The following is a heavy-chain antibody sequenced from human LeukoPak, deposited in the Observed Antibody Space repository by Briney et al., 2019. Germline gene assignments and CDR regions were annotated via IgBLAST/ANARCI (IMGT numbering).Heavy chain of an antibody. CDR2: INHSGST. Sequence: PSETLSLTCAVYGGSFSGCYWSWIRQPPGKGLEWIGEINHSGSTNYNSSLKSRVTISVDTSKNQFSLKLSSVTAADTAVYYCARGIIAAAGAVDYWGQGTLVTVSS. CDR3: ARGIIAAAGAVDY. J-gene: IGHJ4*02. D-gene: IGHD6-13*01. CDR1: GGSFSGCY. V-gene: IGHV4-34*01.